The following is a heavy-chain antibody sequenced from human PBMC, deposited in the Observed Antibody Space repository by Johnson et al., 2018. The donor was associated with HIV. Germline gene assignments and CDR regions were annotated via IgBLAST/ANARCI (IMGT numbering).Heavy chain of an antibody. CDR3: ARGGSGSHWGCLTDAVDI. V-gene: IGHV3-20*04. Sequence: VQLVESGGGVVRPGGSLRLSCAASGFNFDDYGMTWVRQAPGKGLEWVAGINWNGGSTGYADSMKGRFTISRDNAKNSLYLQMNSLRAEDTALYFCARGGSGSHWGCLTDAVDIWGQGTMVTVSS. D-gene: IGHD1-26*01. CDR2: INWNGGST. CDR1: GFNFDDYG. J-gene: IGHJ3*02.